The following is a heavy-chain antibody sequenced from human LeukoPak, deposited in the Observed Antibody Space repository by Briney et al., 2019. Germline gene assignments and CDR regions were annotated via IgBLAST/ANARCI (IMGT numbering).Heavy chain of an antibody. CDR3: LTVHATMGVDY. CDR2: THYSGTT. D-gene: IGHD5-18*01. V-gene: IGHV4-59*08. J-gene: IGHJ4*02. Sequence: SETLSLTCTVSGASISSYHWSWIRQPPGRGLEWIGYTHYSGTTNYNPSLRSRLTMSVDTSKNQFSLKLTSVTAADTAVYYCLTVHATMGVDYWGQGTLVTVSS. CDR1: GASISSYH.